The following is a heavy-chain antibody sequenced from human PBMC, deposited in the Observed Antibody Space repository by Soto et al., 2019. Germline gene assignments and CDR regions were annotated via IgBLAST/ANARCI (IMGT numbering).Heavy chain of an antibody. J-gene: IGHJ6*02. CDR1: GFTFSSYA. Sequence: QVQLVESGGGVVQPGRSLRLSCAASGFTFSSYAMHWVRQAPGKGLEWVAVISYDGSNKYYADSVKCRFTISRDNSKNPLYLQMNSLRAEDTAVYYCARDEIRFSWAYGMDVWGQGTTVTVSS. V-gene: IGHV3-30-3*01. CDR2: ISYDGSNK. CDR3: ARDEIRFSWAYGMDV. D-gene: IGHD3-3*01.